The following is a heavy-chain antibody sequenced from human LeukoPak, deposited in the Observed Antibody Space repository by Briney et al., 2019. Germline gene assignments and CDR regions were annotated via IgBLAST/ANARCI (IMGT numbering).Heavy chain of an antibody. J-gene: IGHJ3*02. D-gene: IGHD2-2*01. CDR3: ARAVVPAATLPWRCAFDI. V-gene: IGHV3-7*01. CDR1: GFTISSYW. Sequence: PGGSLRLSCAAYGFTISSYWMSWVRQAPGKGLEWVANIKQDGSEKYYVDSVKGRFTISRDNAKNSLYLQMNSLRAEDTAVYYCARAVVPAATLPWRCAFDIWGQGTMVTVSS. CDR2: IKQDGSEK.